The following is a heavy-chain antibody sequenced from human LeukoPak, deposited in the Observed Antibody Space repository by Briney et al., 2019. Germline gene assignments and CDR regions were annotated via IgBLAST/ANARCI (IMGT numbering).Heavy chain of an antibody. J-gene: IGHJ5*02. D-gene: IGHD3-3*01. CDR3: AKNQGFLEWNNWFDP. Sequence: ASVKVSCKASGYTFTGYYMHWVRQAPGQGLEWMGWINPSGGSTTYAQKFQGRVTMTRDMSTSTVYMELSSLRSEDTAVYYCAKNQGFLEWNNWFDPWGQGTLVTVSS. V-gene: IGHV1-46*01. CDR2: INPSGGST. CDR1: GYTFTGYY.